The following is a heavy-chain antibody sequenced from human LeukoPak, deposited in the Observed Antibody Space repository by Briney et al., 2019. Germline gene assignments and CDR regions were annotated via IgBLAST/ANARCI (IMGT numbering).Heavy chain of an antibody. CDR3: ARVGYSGYDYDY. V-gene: IGHV3-23*01. D-gene: IGHD5-12*01. CDR1: GFPFSSYA. Sequence: GGSLRLSCEASGFPFSSYAMSWVRQAPGKGLEWASVISGSGDSTYYADSVEGRCTSSRDNSKDALYLQMNSLRAEDTAVYYCARVGYSGYDYDYWGQGTLVTVSS. J-gene: IGHJ4*02. CDR2: ISGSGDST.